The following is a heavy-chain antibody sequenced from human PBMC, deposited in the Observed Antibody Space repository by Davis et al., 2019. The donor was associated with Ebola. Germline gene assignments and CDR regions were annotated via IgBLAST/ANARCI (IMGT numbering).Heavy chain of an antibody. CDR1: GFSFNSYN. V-gene: IGHV3-48*02. Sequence: PGGSLRLSCTASGFSFNSYNMHWVRQAPGKGLEWLSYISATGTTKYYSDSVKGRFTISRDNAKNSLFLQMNNLRHEDTAVYYCARDDKPIFGVPRPFDSWGQGALVTVSS. CDR2: ISATGTTK. CDR3: ARDDKPIFGVPRPFDS. J-gene: IGHJ5*01. D-gene: IGHD3-3*01.